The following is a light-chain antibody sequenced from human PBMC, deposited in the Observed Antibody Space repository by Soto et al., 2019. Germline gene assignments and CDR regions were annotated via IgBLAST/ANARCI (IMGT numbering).Light chain of an antibody. V-gene: IGKV1-5*03. J-gene: IGKJ4*02. CDR2: DAS. CDR1: QTISSW. Sequence: DIQMTQSPSTLSGSVSASVDMNRRASQTISSWLAWYQQKPGKAPKLLIYDASSLKSGVPSRFSGSGSGTEFTLTISSLQPDDFATYYCQQYNSYPLTFGGGTKVDIK. CDR3: QQYNSYPLT.